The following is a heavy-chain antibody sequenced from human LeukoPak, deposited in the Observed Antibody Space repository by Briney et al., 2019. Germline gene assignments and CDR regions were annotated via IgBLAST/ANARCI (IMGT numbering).Heavy chain of an antibody. CDR1: GGSFYDYD. J-gene: IGHJ4*02. CDR3: ARVTGYMIEDYFDY. CDR2: INLRGST. V-gene: IGHV4-34*01. D-gene: IGHD3-22*01. Sequence: SETLSLTCAVYGGSFYDYDWNWIRRPPGKGLEWIGEINLRGSTTYNPSLKSRVTISVKTSKNQFSLKLSSVTAADTAVYYCARVTGYMIEDYFDYWGQGTLVTVSS.